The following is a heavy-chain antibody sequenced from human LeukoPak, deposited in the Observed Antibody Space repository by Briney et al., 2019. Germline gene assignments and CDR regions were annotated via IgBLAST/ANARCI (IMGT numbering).Heavy chain of an antibody. Sequence: GGSLRLSCSASGFTFRNYGIHWVRQAPGNGLEWVIVVSRDGGTKYYSDSVKGRFTISRDNSENTLYLQMNSLRPEDTAVYYCVREGLGPSFSAWFDPWGHGTLVTVSS. J-gene: IGHJ5*02. CDR2: VSRDGGTK. CDR3: VREGLGPSFSAWFDP. V-gene: IGHV3-30*03. CDR1: GFTFRNYG. D-gene: IGHD3/OR15-3a*01.